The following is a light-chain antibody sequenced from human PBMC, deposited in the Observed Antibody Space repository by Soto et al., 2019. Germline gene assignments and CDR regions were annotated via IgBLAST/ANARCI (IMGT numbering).Light chain of an antibody. CDR3: QQRSTWPLT. CDR2: DAS. V-gene: IGKV3-11*01. J-gene: IGKJ4*01. Sequence: EIVLTQSPATLSLSPGERATLSCRASQSISSHLAWYQQKPGQAPRLLMYDASNRATGILARFSGSGSGTAFTLTISSLEPEDFAVYYCQQRSTWPLTFGGGTKVEIK. CDR1: QSISSH.